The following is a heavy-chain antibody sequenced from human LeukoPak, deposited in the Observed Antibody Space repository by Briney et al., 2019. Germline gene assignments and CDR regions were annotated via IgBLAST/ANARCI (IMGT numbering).Heavy chain of an antibody. CDR2: IYPTDSDT. CDR3: ARTTAAAVDAFDI. V-gene: IGHV5-51*01. D-gene: IGHD6-13*01. Sequence: GESLKISCKGSGYTFNYYWIGWVRQMPGPGLEWMGIIYPTDSDTRYSPSFQGQVTISADKSISTAYLQWSSLKASDTAIYYCARTTAAAVDAFDIWGQGTMVTVSS. CDR1: GYTFNYYW. J-gene: IGHJ3*02.